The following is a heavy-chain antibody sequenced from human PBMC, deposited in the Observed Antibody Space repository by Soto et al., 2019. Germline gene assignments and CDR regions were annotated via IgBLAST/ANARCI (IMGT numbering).Heavy chain of an antibody. V-gene: IGHV4-59*08. CDR1: GGSIRSYY. CDR3: ARRYGGAFDI. J-gene: IGHJ3*02. D-gene: IGHD3-10*01. Sequence: SDTLCLTCTVSGGSIRSYYWNWIRLPPGKGLEWIGYIYYSGSTNYNPSLKSRVTISVDTSKNQFSLKLSSVTAADTAVYYCARRYGGAFDIWGQGTMVTVSS. CDR2: IYYSGST.